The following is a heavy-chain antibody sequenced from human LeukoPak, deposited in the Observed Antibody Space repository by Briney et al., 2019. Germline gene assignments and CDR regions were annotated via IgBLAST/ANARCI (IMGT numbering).Heavy chain of an antibody. J-gene: IGHJ4*02. CDR2: ISGYNGNT. CDR3: ARDSRLLWFGELDY. CDR1: GYIFTNFG. V-gene: IGHV1-18*01. Sequence: ASVKVSCKASGYIFTNFGISWVRQARGQGLEWMGWISGYNGNTKYVQKFQGRVTMTTDTSTSTAYMELRSLRSDDTAVYYCARDSRLLWFGELDYWGQGTLVTVSS. D-gene: IGHD3-10*01.